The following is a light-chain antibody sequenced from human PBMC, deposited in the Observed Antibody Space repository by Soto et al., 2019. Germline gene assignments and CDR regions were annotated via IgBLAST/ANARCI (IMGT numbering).Light chain of an antibody. V-gene: IGKV1-5*01. J-gene: IGKJ2*01. CDR3: QQYNTYTLYT. CDR1: QSISTW. CDR2: DAS. Sequence: DIQLIQSPSTLSASLGDRVTITCRASQSISTWLAWYQQKPGKTPSLLIYDASTLETGVPSRFSGRGSGTEYTLTISSLQPDDFATYYCQQYNTYTLYTFGQGTKLEIK.